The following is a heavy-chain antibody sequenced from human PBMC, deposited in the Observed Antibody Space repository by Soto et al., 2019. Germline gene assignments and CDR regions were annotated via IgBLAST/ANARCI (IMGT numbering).Heavy chain of an antibody. J-gene: IGHJ4*02. D-gene: IGHD3-16*01. Sequence: QVQLVESGGGGVQPGRSLRLSCATSGFTFSSFVMHWVRQAPGKGLEWVAVIYHDGSNKYYADSVKGRFTISRDNSKSTLYLQMNSLRAEDTAVYYCASRVGAVDYWGQGTLGTVS. CDR2: IYHDGSNK. CDR1: GFTFSSFV. V-gene: IGHV3-33*01. CDR3: ASRVGAVDY.